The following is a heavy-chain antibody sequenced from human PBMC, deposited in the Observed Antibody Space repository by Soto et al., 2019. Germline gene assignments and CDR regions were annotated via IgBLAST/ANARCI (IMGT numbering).Heavy chain of an antibody. D-gene: IGHD6-6*01. V-gene: IGHV1-18*01. CDR3: ARGVLYSTSGDRLFDP. CDR2: LNTYNGNT. J-gene: IGHJ5*02. Sequence: QVQLVQSGGEVKKPGASVRVSCKASGYTFNSYGISWVRQAPGQGLEWMGWLNTYNGNTNYAQKFQGRVSMTTDTSTSAAYLELRSLVSDDTAVYYCARGVLYSTSGDRLFDPWGQGTLVTVSS. CDR1: GYTFNSYG.